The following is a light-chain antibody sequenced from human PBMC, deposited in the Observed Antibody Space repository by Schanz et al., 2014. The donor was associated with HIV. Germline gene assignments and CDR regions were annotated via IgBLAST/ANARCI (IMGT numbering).Light chain of an antibody. CDR3: QSYDSSLSDVV. J-gene: IGLJ2*01. Sequence: QSVLTQPPSASGTPGQRGTISCSGSSSNTGSNAVNWYQQLPGTAPKLLIYSNNQRPSGVPDRFSGSKSGTSASLAITGLQAEDEADYYCQSYDSSLSDVVFGGGTKLTVL. V-gene: IGLV1-44*01. CDR1: SSNTGSNA. CDR2: SNN.